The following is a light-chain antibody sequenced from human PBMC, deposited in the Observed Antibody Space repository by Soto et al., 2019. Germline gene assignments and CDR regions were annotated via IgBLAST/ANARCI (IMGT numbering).Light chain of an antibody. J-gene: IGKJ1*01. V-gene: IGKV3-20*01. CDR2: GTY. CDR1: QSVTGSY. Sequence: EIVLTQSPGTLSLSPGERATLSCRASQSVTGSYLAWYQQKPGQAPRLVIYGTYNRATGIPDRFSGSGSGTDFTLNISRLEPEDFAVYYCQHYGISSWTFGQGTKVEIK. CDR3: QHYGISSWT.